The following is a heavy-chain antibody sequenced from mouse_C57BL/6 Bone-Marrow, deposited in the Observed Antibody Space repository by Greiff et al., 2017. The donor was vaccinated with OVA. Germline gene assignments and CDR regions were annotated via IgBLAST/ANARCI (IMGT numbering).Heavy chain of an antibody. J-gene: IGHJ3*01. CDR3: ARDYESWFAY. CDR2: IDPSDSYT. V-gene: IGHV1-69*01. CDR1: GYTFTSYW. D-gene: IGHD1-1*01. Sequence: QVQLQQPGAELVMPGASVKLSCKASGYTFTSYWMHWVKQRPGQGLEWIGEIDPSDSYTNYNQKFKGKSTLTVDKSSSTAYMKLSRLTSEESAVYYCARDYESWFAYWGQGTLVTVSA.